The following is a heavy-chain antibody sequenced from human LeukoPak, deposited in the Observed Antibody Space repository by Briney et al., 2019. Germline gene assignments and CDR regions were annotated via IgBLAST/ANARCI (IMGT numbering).Heavy chain of an antibody. CDR1: GFTFSSHW. CDR2: MKQDGSER. J-gene: IGHJ4*02. D-gene: IGHD1-14*01. Sequence: GGSLRLSCAASGFTFSSHWVNWVRQAPGKGLEWVANMKQDGSERNYVDSVKGRFTISRDNAKKSLYLQMNSLRAEDTAVYYCASAPGWNHDYWGQGTLVTVSS. V-gene: IGHV3-7*01. CDR3: ASAPGWNHDY.